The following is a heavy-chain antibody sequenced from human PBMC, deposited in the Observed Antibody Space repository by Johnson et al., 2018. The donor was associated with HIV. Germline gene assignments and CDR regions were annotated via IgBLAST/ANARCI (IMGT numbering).Heavy chain of an antibody. D-gene: IGHD6-6*01. V-gene: IGHV3-30*02. CDR1: GFTFSSYG. CDR3: ASGVTARAPLLI. CDR2: IRYDGSNK. J-gene: IGHJ3*02. Sequence: QVQLVESGGGVVQPGGSLRLSCAASGFTFSSYGMHWVRQAPGKGLEWVAFIRYDGSNKYYADSVKGRFTISRDNSKNTLYLQMNSLRAEDTAMYYCASGVTARAPLLIWGQGTMVTVSS.